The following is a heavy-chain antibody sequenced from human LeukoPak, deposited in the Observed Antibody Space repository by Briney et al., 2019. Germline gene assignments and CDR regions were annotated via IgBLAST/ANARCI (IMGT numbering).Heavy chain of an antibody. Sequence: GGSLRLSCAASGFTFDDYAMHWVRQAPGKGLEWVSGISWNSGSIGYADSVKGRFTISRDNAKISLYLQMNSLRAEDTALYYCAKDPTRGKRNHYYYGMDVWGQGTTVTVSS. CDR1: GFTFDDYA. CDR2: ISWNSGSI. CDR3: AKDPTRGKRNHYYYGMDV. D-gene: IGHD1-1*01. V-gene: IGHV3-9*01. J-gene: IGHJ6*02.